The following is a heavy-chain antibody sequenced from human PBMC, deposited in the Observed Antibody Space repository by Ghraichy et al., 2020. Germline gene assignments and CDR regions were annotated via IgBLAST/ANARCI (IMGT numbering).Heavy chain of an antibody. CDR2: FYYNGNT. CDR1: GDSVSSGSYY. CDR3: AIETRFGPAAIDAFDI. Sequence: SETLSLTCSVSGDSVSSGSYYWSWIRQPPGKALEWIGNFYYNGNTNYNPYLKSRVTISVDTSKNQFSLKLRSVTAADTAVYYCAIETRFGPAAIDAFDIWGQGTMVTVSS. V-gene: IGHV4-61*01. D-gene: IGHD2-2*01. J-gene: IGHJ3*02.